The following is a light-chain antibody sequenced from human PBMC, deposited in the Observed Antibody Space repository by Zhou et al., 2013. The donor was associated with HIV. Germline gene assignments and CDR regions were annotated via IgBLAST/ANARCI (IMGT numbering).Light chain of an antibody. CDR3: QQYNSYL. CDR1: QDISNY. V-gene: IGKV1-33*01. Sequence: DIQMTQSPSSLSASVGDRVTITCQASQDISNYLNWYQQKPGKAPKLLIYDASNLETGVPSRFSGSGSGTEFTLTISSLQPDDFATYYCQQYNSYLFGQGTKVEIK. CDR2: DAS. J-gene: IGKJ1*01.